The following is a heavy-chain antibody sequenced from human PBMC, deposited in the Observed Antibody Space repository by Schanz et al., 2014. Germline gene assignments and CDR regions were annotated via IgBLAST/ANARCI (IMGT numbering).Heavy chain of an antibody. CDR1: GFSFSGYG. D-gene: IGHD1-26*01. V-gene: IGHV3-30*02. CDR3: AKYLYSGIHDGGVFH. J-gene: IGHJ4*02. Sequence: QVQLVESGGGVAQPGGSLRLSCSASGFSFSGYGMHWVRQAPGKGLAWVSDIRGDGSGKYYGDSVEGRFTISRDNSNHTLYLQMNSLRADDTAVYYCAKYLYSGIHDGGVFHWVQGTLVTVSS. CDR2: IRGDGSGK.